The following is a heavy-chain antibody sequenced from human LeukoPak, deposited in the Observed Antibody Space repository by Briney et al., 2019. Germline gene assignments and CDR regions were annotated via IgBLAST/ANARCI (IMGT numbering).Heavy chain of an antibody. CDR3: VKDFGRIRGTPDS. CDR1: GFDFSIYT. Sequence: HPGGSLRLSCSASGFDFSIYTMYWVRQAPGKGPEYVSTISGSGNGGSRYYADSVKGRFTISRDDSKSIVYLQVNNLRSEDTAVYYCVKDFGRIRGTPDSWGQGTLVTVSS. D-gene: IGHD1-26*01. V-gene: IGHV3-64D*06. CDR2: ISGSGNGGSR. J-gene: IGHJ4*02.